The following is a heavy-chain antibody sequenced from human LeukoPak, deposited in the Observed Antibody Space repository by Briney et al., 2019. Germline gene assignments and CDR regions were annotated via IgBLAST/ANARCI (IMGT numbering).Heavy chain of an antibody. CDR2: ISYDGSNK. CDR3: ARGRYDSSGYYALFDY. J-gene: IGHJ4*02. D-gene: IGHD3-22*01. Sequence: PGGSLRLSCAASGFTFSSYGMHWVRQAPGKGLEWVAVISYDGSNKYYADSVKGRFTISRDNAKNSVYLQVNSVRAEDTAVYYCARGRYDSSGYYALFDYWGRGTLVTVSS. V-gene: IGHV3-30*03. CDR1: GFTFSSYG.